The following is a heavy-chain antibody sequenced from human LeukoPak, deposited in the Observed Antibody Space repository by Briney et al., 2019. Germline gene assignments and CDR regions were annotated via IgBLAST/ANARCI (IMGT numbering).Heavy chain of an antibody. D-gene: IGHD3-22*01. CDR3: ARRSYYYDSSAGAGAFDI. V-gene: IGHV4-59*08. CDR1: GGSISSYY. Sequence: SETLSLTCTVSGGSISSYYWSWIRQPPGKGLEWIGYIYYSGSTNYNPSLKSRVTISVDTSKNQFSLKLSSVTVADTAVYYCARRSYYYDSSAGAGAFDIWGQGTMVTVSS. J-gene: IGHJ3*02. CDR2: IYYSGST.